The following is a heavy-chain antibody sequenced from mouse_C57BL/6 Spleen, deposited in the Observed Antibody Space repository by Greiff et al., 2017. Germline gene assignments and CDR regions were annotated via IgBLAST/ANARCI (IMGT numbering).Heavy chain of an antibody. Sequence: EVKLVESGGDLVKPGGSLKLSCAASGFTFSSYGMSWVRQTPDKRLEWVATISSGGSYTYYPDSVKGRFTISRDNAKNTLYLQMSSLKSEDTAMYYCARSGATVVATGFDYWGQGTTLTVSS. V-gene: IGHV5-6*01. J-gene: IGHJ2*01. CDR2: ISSGGSYT. CDR1: GFTFSSYG. CDR3: ARSGATVVATGFDY. D-gene: IGHD1-1*01.